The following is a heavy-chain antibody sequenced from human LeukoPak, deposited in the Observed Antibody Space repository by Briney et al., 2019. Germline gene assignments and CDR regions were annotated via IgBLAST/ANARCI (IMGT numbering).Heavy chain of an antibody. D-gene: IGHD3-10*01. CDR1: GFTFSSYS. CDR3: ARDQDLSGYFDY. CDR2: ISSSSSYI. V-gene: IGHV3-21*01. Sequence: GGSLRLSCVASGFTFSSYSMNWFRQAPGKGLEWVSSISSSSSYIYYAVSVKGRFTISRDNAKNSLYLQMNSLRAEDTAVYYCARDQDLSGYFDYWGQGTLVTVSS. J-gene: IGHJ4*02.